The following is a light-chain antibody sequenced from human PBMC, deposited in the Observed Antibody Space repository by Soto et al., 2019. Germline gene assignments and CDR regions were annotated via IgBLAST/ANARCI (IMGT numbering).Light chain of an antibody. CDR1: DSDVGSYDL. CDR3: SSYAGTSHYV. J-gene: IGLJ1*01. Sequence: QSALTQPASVSASPGQSITISCTGSDSDVGSYDLVSWYQQHPDKAPKLLIYEVTKRQSGVSNRFSGSKSDNTASLTISGLQAEDEADYYCSSYAGTSHYVFGTGTKVTVL. CDR2: EVT. V-gene: IGLV2-23*02.